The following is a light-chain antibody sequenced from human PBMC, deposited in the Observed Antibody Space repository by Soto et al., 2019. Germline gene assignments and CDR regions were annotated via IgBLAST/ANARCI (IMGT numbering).Light chain of an antibody. CDR1: SSDVGGYNY. V-gene: IGLV2-14*01. Sequence: QSALTQPASVSGSPGQSITISCTGTSSDVGGYNYVSWYQQHPGKAPKPMIYDVGNRPSGVSNRFSGSKSGNTASLAISGLQAEDEANYFCNSYAGSTTVVFGGGTKLTVL. J-gene: IGLJ2*01. CDR3: NSYAGSTTVV. CDR2: DVG.